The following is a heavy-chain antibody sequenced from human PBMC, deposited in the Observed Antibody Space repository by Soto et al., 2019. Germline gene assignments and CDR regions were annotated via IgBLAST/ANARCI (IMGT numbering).Heavy chain of an antibody. CDR2: IFYNGST. V-gene: IGHV4-59*01. CDR1: GDSIRDYY. D-gene: IGHD5-18*01. Sequence: KSSETLSLTCIVFGDSIRDYYWNWIRQPPGQGLEWIGYIFYNGSTNYNPSLKSRVTISVDTSKNQFSLRLTSVTAADTAVYYCAGEGYSYGPGYNYYYLDVWGKGTTVTVSS. J-gene: IGHJ6*03. CDR3: AGEGYSYGPGYNYYYLDV.